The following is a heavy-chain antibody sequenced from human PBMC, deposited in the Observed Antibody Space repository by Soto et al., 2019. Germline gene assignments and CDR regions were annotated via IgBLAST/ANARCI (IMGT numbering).Heavy chain of an antibody. CDR2: ISGSGDST. Sequence: EVQLLESGGGLVQPGGSLRLSCAASGFTFRSYAMNWVRQAPGKGLEWVSEISGSGDSTSYAESVKGRFTISRDNSKNTLYLQMNSLRTEDTAVYYCLVGRRGGMDVWGQGTSVTVSS. CDR3: LVGRRGGMDV. CDR1: GFTFRSYA. J-gene: IGHJ6*02. D-gene: IGHD6-6*01. V-gene: IGHV3-23*01.